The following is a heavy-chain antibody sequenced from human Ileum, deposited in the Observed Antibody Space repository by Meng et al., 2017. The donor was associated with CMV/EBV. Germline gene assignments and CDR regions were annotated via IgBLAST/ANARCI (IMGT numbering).Heavy chain of an antibody. V-gene: IGHV3-23*01. CDR2: ISGGGRGI. Sequence: ASGFTCSNYAMSWVRQAPGRGLEWVSVISGGGRGIYYSDSVKGRFTISRDKSINTLYLQMHSLRADDTAVYYCAKDALAAAGYIDSWGQGTLVTVSS. CDR3: AKDALAAAGYIDS. CDR1: GFTCSNYA. D-gene: IGHD6-13*01. J-gene: IGHJ5*01.